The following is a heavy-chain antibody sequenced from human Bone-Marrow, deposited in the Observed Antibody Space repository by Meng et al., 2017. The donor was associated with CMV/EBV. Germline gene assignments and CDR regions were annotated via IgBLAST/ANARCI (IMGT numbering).Heavy chain of an antibody. J-gene: IGHJ6*02. CDR1: GFIVTSKY. V-gene: IGHV3-21*01. Sequence: GESLKISCAGSGFIVTSKYMNWVRQAPGKGLEWVSSISSSSSYIYYADSVKGRFTISRDNAKNSLYLQMNSLRAEDTSVYYCATVADFWSGYLSQIPTYGMDVWGQGTTVTVSS. CDR3: ATVADFWSGYLSQIPTYGMDV. CDR2: ISSSSSYI. D-gene: IGHD3-3*01.